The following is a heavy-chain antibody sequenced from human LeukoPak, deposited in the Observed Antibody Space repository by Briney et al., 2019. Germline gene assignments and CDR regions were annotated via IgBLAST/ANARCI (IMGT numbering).Heavy chain of an antibody. V-gene: IGHV3-33*01. CDR1: GFTFSSSG. CDR3: ARDPGGSGYSFDS. J-gene: IGHJ4*02. Sequence: GGSLRLSCAASGFTFSSSGMHWVRQAPGKGLEWVALIWYDGSNKYYADSVKGRFTISRDNSKNTLYLQMNSLRAEDTAIYYCARDPGGSGYSFDSWGRGTLVTVSS. CDR2: IWYDGSNK. D-gene: IGHD6-19*01.